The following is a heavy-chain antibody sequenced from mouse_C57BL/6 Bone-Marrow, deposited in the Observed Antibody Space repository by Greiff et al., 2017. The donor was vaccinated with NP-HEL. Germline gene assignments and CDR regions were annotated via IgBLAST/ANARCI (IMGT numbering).Heavy chain of an antibody. CDR2: IWWDDDT. J-gene: IGHJ2*01. D-gene: IGHD2-2*01. CDR3: ARIVDLLWLYYYCD. CDR1: GFSLSTFGMG. V-gene: IGHV8-8*01. Sequence: QVTLKVSGPGILQPSQSLSLTCSFSGFSLSTFGMGVGWIRQPSGKGLEWLATIWWDDDTSYNPALKSRLTISKDTSKNQVFLKIANVDTADTATYYCARIVDLLWLYYYCDWGQGTTLSVST.